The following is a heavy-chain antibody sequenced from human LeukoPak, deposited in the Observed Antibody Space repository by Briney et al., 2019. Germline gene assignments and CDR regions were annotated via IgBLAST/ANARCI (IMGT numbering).Heavy chain of an antibody. CDR2: ISGSGGST. CDR3: AFGGGWFGELAFDY. D-gene: IGHD3-10*01. J-gene: IGHJ4*02. V-gene: IGHV3-23*01. Sequence: GGSLRLSCAASGFTFSSYAMSWVRQAPGKGLEWVSAISGSGGSTYYADSVKGRFTISRDNSKNTLYLQMNSLRAEDTAVYYCAFGGGWFGELAFDYWGQGTLVTVSS. CDR1: GFTFSSYA.